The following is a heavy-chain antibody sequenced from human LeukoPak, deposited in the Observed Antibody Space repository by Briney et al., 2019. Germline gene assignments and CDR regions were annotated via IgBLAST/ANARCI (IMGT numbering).Heavy chain of an antibody. CDR2: IYSGGST. CDR1: GFTVSSNY. Sequence: GESLRLSCAASGFTVSSNYMSWVRQAPGKGLEWVSVIYSGGSTYYADSVKGRFTISRDNSKNTLYLQMNSLRAEDTAVYYCARERYCSSTSCYYFDYWGQGTLVTVSS. V-gene: IGHV3-53*01. J-gene: IGHJ4*02. CDR3: ARERYCSSTSCYYFDY. D-gene: IGHD2-2*01.